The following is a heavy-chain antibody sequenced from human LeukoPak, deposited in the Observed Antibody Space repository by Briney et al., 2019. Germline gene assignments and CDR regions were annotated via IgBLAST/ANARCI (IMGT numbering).Heavy chain of an antibody. CDR1: GYTVTSYG. J-gene: IGHJ4*02. CDR2: ISAYNGNT. V-gene: IGHV1-18*01. Sequence: GASVKVSCKASGYTVTSYGISWVRQAPGHGLEWMGWISAYNGNTNYAQKLQGRVTMTTDTSTSTAYMELRSLRSDDTAVYYCARVPPDYYHFDYWGQGTLVTVSS. CDR3: ARVPPDYYHFDY. D-gene: IGHD3-22*01.